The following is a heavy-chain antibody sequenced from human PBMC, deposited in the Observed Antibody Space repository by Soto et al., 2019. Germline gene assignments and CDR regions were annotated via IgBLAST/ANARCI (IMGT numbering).Heavy chain of an antibody. D-gene: IGHD3-10*01. J-gene: IGHJ3*02. Sequence: GGSLRLSCAASGFTFSSYSMNWVRQAPGKGLEWVSSISSSSSYIYYADSVKGRFTISRDNAKNSLYLQMNSLRAEDTAVYYCARDDFTMVRGVMSGVGAFDIWGQGTMVTVSS. CDR1: GFTFSSYS. CDR2: ISSSSSYI. V-gene: IGHV3-21*01. CDR3: ARDDFTMVRGVMSGVGAFDI.